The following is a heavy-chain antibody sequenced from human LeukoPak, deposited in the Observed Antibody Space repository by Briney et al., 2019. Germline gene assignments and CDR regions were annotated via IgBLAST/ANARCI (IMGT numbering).Heavy chain of an antibody. CDR3: AREAYDFWSGYWPVDY. Sequence: ASVKVSCKASGYTFTSYGISWVRQAPGQGLEWMGWISAYNGNTNYAQKLQGRVTMTTDTSTSTAYMELRSLSSDDTAVDYCAREAYDFWSGYWPVDYWGQGTLVTVSS. V-gene: IGHV1-18*01. D-gene: IGHD3-3*01. CDR2: ISAYNGNT. J-gene: IGHJ4*02. CDR1: GYTFTSYG.